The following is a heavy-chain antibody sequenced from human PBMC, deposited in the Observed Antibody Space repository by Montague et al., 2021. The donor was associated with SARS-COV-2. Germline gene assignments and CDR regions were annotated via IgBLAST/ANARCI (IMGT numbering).Heavy chain of an antibody. CDR3: ARIPVGSKYYFDF. J-gene: IGHJ4*02. V-gene: IGHV6-1*01. CDR2: TYYRSKWYN. CDR1: GDSVSSNIAT. D-gene: IGHD2-2*01. Sequence: CAISGDSVSSNIATWNWIRQSPSRGLELLGRTYYRSKWYNDYAESVKSRITIDPNTSKHQFSLHLNSVTPEDTAVYYCARIPVGSKYYFDFRGQGTLVTVSS.